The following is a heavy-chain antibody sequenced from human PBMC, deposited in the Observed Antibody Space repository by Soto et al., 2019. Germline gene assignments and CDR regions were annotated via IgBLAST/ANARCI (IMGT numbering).Heavy chain of an antibody. J-gene: IGHJ4*01. D-gene: IGHD3-10*01. CDR1: GCSIHSHY. V-gene: IGHV4-59*08. CDR2: MYFSGIT. Sequence: SETLSLTRTVSGCSIHSHYWSWIRQAPGKGLEWIGYMYFSGITNYNPSLKSRVTISVETSKNQFSLKLSSVTAADSAVYYCARLFGSGSLYFDYWGQGTLVTVSS. CDR3: ARLFGSGSLYFDY.